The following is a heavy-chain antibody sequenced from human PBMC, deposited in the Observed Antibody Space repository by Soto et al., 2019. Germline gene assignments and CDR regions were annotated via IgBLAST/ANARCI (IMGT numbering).Heavy chain of an antibody. CDR3: ARAQIVVVPAAMLDYYYYMDV. J-gene: IGHJ6*03. CDR1: GFTFSSYG. V-gene: IGHV3-33*01. D-gene: IGHD2-2*01. Sequence: PGGSLRLSCAASGFTFSSYGMHWVRQAPGKGLEWVAVIWYDGSNKYYADSVKGRFTISRDNSKNTLYLQMNSLRAEDTAVYYCARAQIVVVPAAMLDYYYYMDVWGKGTTVTVSS. CDR2: IWYDGSNK.